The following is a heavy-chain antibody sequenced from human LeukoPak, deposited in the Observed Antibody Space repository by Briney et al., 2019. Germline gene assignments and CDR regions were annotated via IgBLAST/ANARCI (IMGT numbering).Heavy chain of an antibody. J-gene: IGHJ4*02. D-gene: IGHD1-7*01. CDR1: GLTFSDYG. Sequence: GGSLRLSCAVSGLTFSDYGFHCVRQAPGKGLEWVAVMWYDGSHKDYGDSVKGRFTISRDDSKNTLYLQMSSLKVEDTAVYYCATTRAGINFEYWGQGTLVTVSS. CDR3: ATTRAGINFEY. V-gene: IGHV3-33*03. CDR2: MWYDGSHK.